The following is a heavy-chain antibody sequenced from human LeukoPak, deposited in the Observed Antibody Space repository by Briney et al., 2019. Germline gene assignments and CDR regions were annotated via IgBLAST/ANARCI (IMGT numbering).Heavy chain of an antibody. CDR3: AGSDLGYYGMDV. V-gene: IGHV4-39*01. CDR1: GGSISSSSYY. J-gene: IGHJ6*02. Sequence: SETLSLTCPVSGGSISSSSYYWGWIRPPPGKGLEWIGSIYYSGSTYYNPSLKSRVTISVDTSKNQFSLKLSSVTAADTAVYYCAGSDLGYYGMDVWGQGTTVTVSS. D-gene: IGHD3-10*01. CDR2: IYYSGST.